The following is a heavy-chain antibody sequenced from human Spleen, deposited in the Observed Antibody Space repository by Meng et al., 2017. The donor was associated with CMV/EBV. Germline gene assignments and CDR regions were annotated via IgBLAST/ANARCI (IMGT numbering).Heavy chain of an antibody. D-gene: IGHD2-2*02. Sequence: SETLSLTCTVSGGSISSYYWRWIRQPPGKGLEWIGYIYYGGSTNYNPSLKSRVTISVDTSKNQFSLKLSSVTAADTAVYYCARDTILVVPAAIRPYYYYYGMDVWGQGTTVTVSS. J-gene: IGHJ6*02. CDR2: IYYGGST. CDR3: ARDTILVVPAAIRPYYYYYGMDV. CDR1: GGSISSYY. V-gene: IGHV4-59*01.